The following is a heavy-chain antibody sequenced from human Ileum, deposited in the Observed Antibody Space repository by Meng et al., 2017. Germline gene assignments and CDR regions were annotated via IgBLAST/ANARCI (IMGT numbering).Heavy chain of an antibody. D-gene: IGHD3-3*02. J-gene: IGHJ4*03. CDR1: GGSISSGEYC. CDR2: VYFTGYT. CDR3: ARHGHFTPDKYYFDS. V-gene: IGHV4-39*01. Sequence: QVQLQESGPGLLKPSETLPPSCIASGGSISSGEYCWGWIRQPPGKGLEWIGSVYFTGYTYYSPSLMSRVTISVETSKNQFSLRLTSVTAADTGLYLCARHGHFTPDKYYFDSWGQGTLVTVSS.